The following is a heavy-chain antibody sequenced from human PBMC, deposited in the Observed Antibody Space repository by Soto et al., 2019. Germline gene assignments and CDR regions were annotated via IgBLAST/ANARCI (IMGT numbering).Heavy chain of an antibody. V-gene: IGHV3-53*04. CDR1: GFTVSSNY. CDR3: ASPGITGTTPDYYYYYMDV. CDR2: IYSGGST. D-gene: IGHD1-7*01. Sequence: GGSLRLSCAASGFTVSSNYMSWVRQAPGKGLEWVSVIYSGGSTYYADSVKGRFTISRHNSKNTLYLQMNSLRAEDTAVYYCASPGITGTTPDYYYYYMDVWGKGTTVTVSS. J-gene: IGHJ6*03.